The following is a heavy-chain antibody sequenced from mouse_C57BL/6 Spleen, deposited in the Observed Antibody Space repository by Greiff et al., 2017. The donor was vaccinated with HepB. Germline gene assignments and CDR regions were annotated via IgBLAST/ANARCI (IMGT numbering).Heavy chain of an antibody. D-gene: IGHD1-1*01. CDR1: GYSITSGYY. V-gene: IGHV3-6*01. CDR3: ARGEVVADY. CDR2: ISYDGSN. J-gene: IGHJ2*01. Sequence: EVKLLESGPGLVKPSQSLSLTCSVTGYSITSGYYWNWIRQFPGNKLEWMGYISYDGSNNYNPSLKNRISITRDTSKNQFFLKLNSVTTEETATYYCARGEVVADYWGQGTTLTVSS.